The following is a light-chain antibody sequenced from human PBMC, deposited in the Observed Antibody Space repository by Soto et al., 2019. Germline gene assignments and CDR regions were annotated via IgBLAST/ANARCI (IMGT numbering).Light chain of an antibody. CDR3: GSYAGSSRWV. CDR1: SSDVGSYNL. CDR2: EGS. J-gene: IGLJ3*02. Sequence: QSVLTQPASVSGSPGQPITISCTGTSSDVGSYNLVSWYQQHPGKAPKLMIYEGSKRPSGVSNRFSGSKSGNTASLTISGLPAEYDADYYCGSYAGSSRWVFGGGTQLTVL. V-gene: IGLV2-23*01.